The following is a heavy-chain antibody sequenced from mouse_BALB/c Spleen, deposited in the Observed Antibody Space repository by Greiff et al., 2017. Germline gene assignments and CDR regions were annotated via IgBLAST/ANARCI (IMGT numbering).Heavy chain of an antibody. CDR1: GFSFSDYY. CDR3: ARDRDDGSSYGFAY. J-gene: IGHJ3*01. Sequence: EVKLMESGGGLVKPGGSLKLSCAASGFSFSDYYMYWVRQTPEKRLEWVATISDGGSYTYYPDSVKGRFTISRDNAKNNLYLQMSSLKSEDTAMYYCARDRDDGSSYGFAYWGQGTLVTVSA. D-gene: IGHD1-1*01. CDR2: ISDGGSYT. V-gene: IGHV5-4*02.